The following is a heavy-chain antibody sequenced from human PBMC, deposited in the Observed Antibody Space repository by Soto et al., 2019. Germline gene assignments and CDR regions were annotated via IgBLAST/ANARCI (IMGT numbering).Heavy chain of an antibody. V-gene: IGHV4-4*07. CDR1: NGSISNFY. Sequence: QVQLQESGPGLVKPSETLSLSCTVSNGSISNFYWNWIRHPAGRGPEWIGRIYASGSPSYNPSLSSRFTMSVDTSKNQFSLKLKSVTAADTAVYYCARSIHKESWFDPWGQGTLVTVSS. CDR3: ARSIHKESWFDP. J-gene: IGHJ5*02. D-gene: IGHD2-21*01. CDR2: IYASGSP.